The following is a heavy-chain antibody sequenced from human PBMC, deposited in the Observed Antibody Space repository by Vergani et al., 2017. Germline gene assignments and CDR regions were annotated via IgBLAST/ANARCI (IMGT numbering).Heavy chain of an antibody. D-gene: IGHD6-19*01. CDR3: AKVGRSEVAGTFGAFDI. V-gene: IGHV3-NL1*01. CDR1: GFTLNTYG. J-gene: IGHJ3*02. Sequence: QVQILQSGGGVVQPGGSLRLSCTLSGFTLNTYGIHWVRQAPGKGLEWVSTLSASDRRTHYADSVKGRFTISRDNSKNTLFLHMNSLRPEDTAVYYCAKVGRSEVAGTFGAFDIWGQGTMVTVSS. CDR2: LSASDRRT.